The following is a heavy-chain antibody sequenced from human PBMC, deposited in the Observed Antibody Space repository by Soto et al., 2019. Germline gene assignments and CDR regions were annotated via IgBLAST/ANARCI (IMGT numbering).Heavy chain of an antibody. Sequence: GGSLRLSCAASGFTFDDYAMHWVRQAPGKGLEWVSGISWNSGSIGYADSVKGRFTISRDNAKNSLYLQMNSLRAEDTALYYCAKSGWLGFGELLVFWFDPWGQGTLVTVSS. CDR2: ISWNSGSI. CDR3: AKSGWLGFGELLVFWFDP. D-gene: IGHD3-10*01. V-gene: IGHV3-9*01. J-gene: IGHJ5*02. CDR1: GFTFDDYA.